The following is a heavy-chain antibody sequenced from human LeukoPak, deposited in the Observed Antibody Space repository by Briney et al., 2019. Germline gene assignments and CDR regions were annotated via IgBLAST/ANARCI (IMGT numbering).Heavy chain of an antibody. V-gene: IGHV4-39*07. CDR2: VHLDGRT. CDR3: AREGGFYRPLDY. J-gene: IGHJ4*02. Sequence: SSETLSLTCTVSGGSISSGNYYWGWVRQPPGKGLEWIGEVHLDGRTNYNPSLKSRLIMSVDLPENHISLKLTSVTAADTAVYYCAREGGFYRPLDYSGQGTLVTVSS. CDR1: GGSISSGNYY. D-gene: IGHD3-3*01.